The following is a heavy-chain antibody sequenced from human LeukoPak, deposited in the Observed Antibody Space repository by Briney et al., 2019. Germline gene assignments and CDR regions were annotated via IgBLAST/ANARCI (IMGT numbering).Heavy chain of an antibody. V-gene: IGHV5-51*01. CDR2: IYPGDSDT. CDR1: GYSFTSYW. D-gene: IGHD4-11*01. CDR3: ARLSDYSNYSSEDYYYYGMDV. Sequence: GESLKISCKGSGYSFTSYWIGWVRQMPRKGLEWMGNIYPGDSDTRYSPSFQGQVTISADKSISTAYLQWSSLKASDTAMYYCARLSDYSNYSSEDYYYYGMDVWGQGTTVTVSS. J-gene: IGHJ6*02.